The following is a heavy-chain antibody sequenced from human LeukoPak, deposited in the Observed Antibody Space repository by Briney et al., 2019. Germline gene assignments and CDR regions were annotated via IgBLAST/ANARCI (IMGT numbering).Heavy chain of an antibody. CDR3: TRGRIAARAY. Sequence: PGGSLRLSCTASGFTFGDYAMSWARQAPGKGLEWVGFIRSKAYGGTTEYAASVKGRFTISRDDSKSIAYLQMNSLKTEDTAVYYCTRGRIAARAYWGQGTLVTVSS. CDR1: GFTFGDYA. CDR2: IRSKAYGGTT. V-gene: IGHV3-49*04. J-gene: IGHJ4*02. D-gene: IGHD6-13*01.